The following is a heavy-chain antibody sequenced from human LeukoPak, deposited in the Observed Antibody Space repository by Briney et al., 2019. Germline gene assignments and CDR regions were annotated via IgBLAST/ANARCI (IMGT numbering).Heavy chain of an antibody. CDR1: GGSISNYY. CDR2: IYYSGST. CDR3: ARVFSTNYYDNRCWFDP. V-gene: IGHV4-59*01. D-gene: IGHD3-22*01. Sequence: PSETLSLTCTVSGGSISNYYWIWVRQPSGKGLEWNGYIYYSGSTNYNPSLKSRVTISVDTSKNQFSLKLSSVTAADTAVYYCARVFSTNYYDNRCWFDPWGQGTLVTVSS. J-gene: IGHJ5*02.